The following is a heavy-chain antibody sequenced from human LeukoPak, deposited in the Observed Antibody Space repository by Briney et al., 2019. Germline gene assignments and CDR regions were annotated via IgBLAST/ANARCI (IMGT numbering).Heavy chain of an antibody. CDR1: GFTFTNAW. CDR2: ISGSGGST. CDR3: AKDQVWIVVGSFDY. D-gene: IGHD3-22*01. J-gene: IGHJ4*02. Sequence: GGSLRLSCAASGFTFTNAWMSWVRQAPGKGLEWVSGISGSGGSTYYADSVKGRFTISRDNSKNTLYLQMTSLRAEDTAVYYCAKDQVWIVVGSFDYWGQGTLVTVSS. V-gene: IGHV3-23*01.